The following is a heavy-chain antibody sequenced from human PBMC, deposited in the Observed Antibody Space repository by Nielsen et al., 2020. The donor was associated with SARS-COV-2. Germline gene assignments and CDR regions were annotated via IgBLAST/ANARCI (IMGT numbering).Heavy chain of an antibody. D-gene: IGHD6-6*01. CDR2: ISGDGGST. CDR1: GFTFDDYA. J-gene: IGHJ4*02. Sequence: GGSLRLSCAASGFTFDDYAMHWVRQAPGKGLEWVSLISGDGGSTYYTDSVKGRFTISRDNSKNSLYLQMNSLRTEDTALYYCAKRHEYSSSSDYWGQGTLVTVSS. CDR3: AKRHEYSSSSDY. V-gene: IGHV3-43*02.